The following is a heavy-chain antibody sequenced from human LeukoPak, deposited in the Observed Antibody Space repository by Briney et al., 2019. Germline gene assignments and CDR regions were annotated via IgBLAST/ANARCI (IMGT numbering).Heavy chain of an antibody. CDR1: GGSISSGSYY. CDR3: ARGPLTMVRGAKPNWFDP. J-gene: IGHJ5*02. D-gene: IGHD3-10*01. V-gene: IGHV4-61*02. CDR2: IYTSGST. Sequence: NASETLSLTCTVSGGSISSGSYYWSWIRQPAGKGLEWIGRIYTSGSTNYNPSLKSRVTISVDTSKNQFSLKLSSVTAADTAVYYCARGPLTMVRGAKPNWFDPWGQGTLVTVSS.